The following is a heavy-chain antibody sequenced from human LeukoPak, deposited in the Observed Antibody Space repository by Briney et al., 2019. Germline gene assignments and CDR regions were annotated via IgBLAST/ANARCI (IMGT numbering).Heavy chain of an antibody. Sequence: GGSLRLSCAASGFTYTSYTMNDVRKAPGKGREGVSDISSSGTYIDSAATVKGQFTISRDNAKTSLFLHMNRLRAEDTIIYYGARTLFAGGTFDISGHRKMVTVSS. CDR1: GFTYTSYT. J-gene: IGHJ3*02. CDR3: ARTLFAGGTFDI. D-gene: IGHD1-14*01. V-gene: IGHV3-21*06. CDR2: ISSSGTYI.